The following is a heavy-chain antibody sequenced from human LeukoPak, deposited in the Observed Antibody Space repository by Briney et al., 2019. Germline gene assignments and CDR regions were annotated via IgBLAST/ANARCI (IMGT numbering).Heavy chain of an antibody. V-gene: IGHV1-69*04. CDR3: ARSRRGYSGHDSLELFDY. CDR1: GGTFSSYA. D-gene: IGHD5-12*01. CDR2: IIPILGIA. J-gene: IGHJ4*02. Sequence: GASVKVSCKASGGTFSSYAISWVRQAPGQGLEWMGRIIPILGIANYAQKFQGRVTITADKSTSTAYMELSSLRSEDTAVYYCARSRRGYSGHDSLELFDYWGQGTLVTVSS.